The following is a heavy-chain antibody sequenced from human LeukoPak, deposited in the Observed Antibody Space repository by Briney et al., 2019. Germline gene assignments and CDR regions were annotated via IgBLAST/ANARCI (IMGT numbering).Heavy chain of an antibody. CDR3: ARDVYYYDSSSYYYFDY. CDR1: GGSISSGSYY. CDR2: IYTSGST. D-gene: IGHD3-22*01. Sequence: PSQTLSLTCTVSGGSISSGSYYWSWIRQPAGKGLEWIGRIYTSGSTNYNPSLKSRVTMSVDTSKNRFSLKLSSVTAADTAVYYCARDVYYYDSSSYYYFDYWGQGTLVTVSS. J-gene: IGHJ4*02. V-gene: IGHV4-61*02.